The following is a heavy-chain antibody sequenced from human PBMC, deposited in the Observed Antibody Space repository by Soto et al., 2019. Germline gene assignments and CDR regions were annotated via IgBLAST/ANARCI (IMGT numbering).Heavy chain of an antibody. D-gene: IGHD4-4*01. CDR1: RVAFSKFI. Sequence: SVKVSCKASRVAFSKFIVTWVRQAPGLGLEWVGGIIPVFGTANYAQKVQGRVTITADESTSTSYMEVNNLRSEDTAAYYCAKVRYSIPMGYYFPMDVWGQ. V-gene: IGHV1-69*13. CDR2: IIPVFGTA. CDR3: AKVRYSIPMGYYFPMDV. J-gene: IGHJ6*02.